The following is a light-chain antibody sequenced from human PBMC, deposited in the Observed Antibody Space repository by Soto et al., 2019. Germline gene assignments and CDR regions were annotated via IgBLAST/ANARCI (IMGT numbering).Light chain of an antibody. J-gene: IGKJ1*01. CDR3: LQYRTSATWP. V-gene: IGKV3-20*01. CDR2: GAS. CDR1: QGVASNS. Sequence: EIVLTQSPGTLSLSPGERATLSCRTSQGVASNSLAWYQQKPGQAPRLVIHGASLRATGIPDRFSGSGSGTNFTLTIPRVESEDVPGYYCLQYRTSATWPFGQGTKVEIK.